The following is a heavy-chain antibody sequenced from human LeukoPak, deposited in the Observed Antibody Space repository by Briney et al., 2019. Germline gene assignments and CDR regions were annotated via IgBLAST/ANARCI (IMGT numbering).Heavy chain of an antibody. V-gene: IGHV4-59*08. J-gene: IGHJ4*02. D-gene: IGHD2-21*02. CDR1: GGSISSYY. Sequence: SETLSLTCTVSGGSISSYYWSWIRQTPGKGLEWIGDIYYSGSTNYNPSLKSRVTISVDTSKNQFSLKLSSVTAADTAVYYCASFVAVSASANYWGQGTLVTVSS. CDR3: ASFVAVSASANY. CDR2: IYYSGST.